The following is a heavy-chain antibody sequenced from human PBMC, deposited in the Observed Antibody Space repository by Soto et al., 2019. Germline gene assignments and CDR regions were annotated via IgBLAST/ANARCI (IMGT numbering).Heavy chain of an antibody. CDR1: GGSFSGYY. Sequence: PSETLSLTCAVYGGSFSGYYWSWIRQPPGKGLEWIGEINHSGSTNYNPSLKSRVTISVDTSKNQFSLKLSSVTAADTAVYYCARKRARSWFDPWGQGTLVNVSS. CDR3: ARKRARSWFDP. V-gene: IGHV4-34*01. J-gene: IGHJ5*02. D-gene: IGHD6-25*01. CDR2: INHSGST.